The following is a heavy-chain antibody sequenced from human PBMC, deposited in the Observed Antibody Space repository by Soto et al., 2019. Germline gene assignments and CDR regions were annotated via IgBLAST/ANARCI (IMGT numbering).Heavy chain of an antibody. CDR2: VTGSGAGK. CDR3: AKAATVYTSWAGNDF. D-gene: IGHD2-2*01. J-gene: IGHJ4*02. Sequence: VQLLESGGGLIQTGGSLRLSCAASGFTFSSYAISWVRHAPGKGLQWVSTVTGSGAGKYNAASVKGRFTISRDNSANTLYLQMNSLRAEDTDFDFCAKAATVYTSWAGNDFWGQGTMVTVSS. CDR1: GFTFSSYA. V-gene: IGHV3-23*01.